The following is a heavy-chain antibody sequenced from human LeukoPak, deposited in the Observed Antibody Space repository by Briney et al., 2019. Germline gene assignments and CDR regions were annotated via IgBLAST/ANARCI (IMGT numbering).Heavy chain of an antibody. Sequence: SVKVSCKASGFTFTSSAVQWVRQARGQRLEWIGWIVVGSGNTNYAQKFQERVTITRDMSTSTAYMELSSLRSEDTAVYYCARVGRGYGDFNWFDPWGQGTLVTVSS. J-gene: IGHJ5*02. CDR3: ARVGRGYGDFNWFDP. D-gene: IGHD4-17*01. CDR2: IVVGSGNT. V-gene: IGHV1-58*01. CDR1: GFTFTSSA.